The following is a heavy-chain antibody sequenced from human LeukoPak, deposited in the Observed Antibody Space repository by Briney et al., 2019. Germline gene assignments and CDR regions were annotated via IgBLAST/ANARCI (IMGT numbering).Heavy chain of an antibody. CDR1: GFTFSTYV. D-gene: IGHD4-17*01. V-gene: IGHV3-23*01. Sequence: GGSLRLSCAASGFTFSTYVVSWVRQAPGKGLEWVSAISGSGGSTYYADSVKGRFTVSRGNSKNTLYLQMNSLRAEDTAVYYCAKGRLATVTTWDYFDYWGQGTLVTVSS. J-gene: IGHJ4*02. CDR2: ISGSGGST. CDR3: AKGRLATVTTWDYFDY.